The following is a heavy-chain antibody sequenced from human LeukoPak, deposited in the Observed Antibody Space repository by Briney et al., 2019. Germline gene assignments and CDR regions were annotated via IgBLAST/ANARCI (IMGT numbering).Heavy chain of an antibody. D-gene: IGHD5-18*01. CDR2: IKSKTNGGTT. CDR1: GFRFSDYA. Sequence: GGSLRLSCAASGFRFSDYAVHWVRQAPGKGLEWIGRIKSKTNGGTTDYATPVKGRFTFSRDDSKSTLYLQMDSLKTEDTAVYYCTTAPDTSDYWGQGTLVTVSS. J-gene: IGHJ4*02. V-gene: IGHV3-15*01. CDR3: TTAPDTSDY.